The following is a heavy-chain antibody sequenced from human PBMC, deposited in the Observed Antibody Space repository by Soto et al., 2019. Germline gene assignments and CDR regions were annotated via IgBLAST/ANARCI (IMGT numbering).Heavy chain of an antibody. Sequence: SETLSLTCTVSGGSIGSTLYYWGCVRQPPRKRLEWIGSIYFSGSTYYNPSLKSRVIMSVDTSKNQFSLNLSSVTAADTAVYYCARHGRDEAQSPNSWFDPWGQGTLVT. CDR3: ARHGRDEAQSPNSWFDP. CDR1: GGSIGSTLYY. J-gene: IGHJ5*02. V-gene: IGHV4-39*01. CDR2: IYFSGST.